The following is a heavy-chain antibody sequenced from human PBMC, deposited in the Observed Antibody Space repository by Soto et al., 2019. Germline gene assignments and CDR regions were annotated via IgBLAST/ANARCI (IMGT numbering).Heavy chain of an antibody. CDR2: ISAYISTT. J-gene: IGHJ4*02. CDR1: GATFNSIA. D-gene: IGHD1-26*01. V-gene: IGHV1-18*01. CDR3: ARDLWEWELEFDY. Sequence: ASVKVSCKASGATFNSIAFTWVRQAPGQGLEWMGWISAYISTTIYAQKLQGRVTMTTDTSTSTAYMELRSLRSDDTAVYYCARDLWEWELEFDYWGQGTLVTVSS.